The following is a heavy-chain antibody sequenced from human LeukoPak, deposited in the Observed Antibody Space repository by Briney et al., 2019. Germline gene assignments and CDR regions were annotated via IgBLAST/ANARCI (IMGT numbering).Heavy chain of an antibody. CDR1: GFIVSSNY. CDR2: IYGSSRT. V-gene: IGHV3-66*01. Sequence: GGSLRLSCAGSGFIVSSNYMSWVRQAAGKGLKWVSVIYGSSRTYYADSVKGRFTISRDNSKNTVYLQMDSLRAEDTAVYYCAREDSYYYGSGSYPFDYWGQGTLVTVSS. J-gene: IGHJ4*02. CDR3: AREDSYYYGSGSYPFDY. D-gene: IGHD3-10*01.